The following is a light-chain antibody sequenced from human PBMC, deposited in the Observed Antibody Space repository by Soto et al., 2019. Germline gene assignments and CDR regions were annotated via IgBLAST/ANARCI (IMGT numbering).Light chain of an antibody. CDR2: DAS. Sequence: DLQMTQSPSSLSASVGDRVTITCQASQDISNYLNWYQQKPGKAPKFLIYDASNLERGVPSRFSGSGSGTDFTFTISSRQPEDIGTYYCQQYDNLAFTFGQGTKLEIK. V-gene: IGKV1-33*01. CDR1: QDISNY. J-gene: IGKJ2*01. CDR3: QQYDNLAFT.